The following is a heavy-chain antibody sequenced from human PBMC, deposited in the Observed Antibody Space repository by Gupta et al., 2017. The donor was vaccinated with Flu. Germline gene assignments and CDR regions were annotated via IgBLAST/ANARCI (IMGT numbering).Heavy chain of an antibody. CDR3: ATYYYDYSDTHRN. J-gene: IGHJ4*02. CDR2: ITGAGAGT. Sequence: VRQAPGKGLEWVSAITGAGAGTYYADSVKGRFTISRDNSKNTLYLQMNSLRAEDTALYYCATYYYDYSDTHRNWGQGTLVTVSS. V-gene: IGHV3-23*01. D-gene: IGHD3-16*01.